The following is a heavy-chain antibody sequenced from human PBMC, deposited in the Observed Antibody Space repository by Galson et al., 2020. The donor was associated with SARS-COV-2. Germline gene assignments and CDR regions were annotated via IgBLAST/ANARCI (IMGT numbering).Heavy chain of an antibody. CDR3: ARRNTNSWRFDY. CDR2: INPKSVGT. J-gene: IGHJ4*02. D-gene: IGHD6-13*01. V-gene: IGHV1-2*02. Sequence: ASVKVSCKASGYTFTDYNIHWVRQVPGQGLEWMGWINPKSVGTNSAQKFQGRVTMTSDTSITTAYMELSGLRSDDMAVYYCARRNTNSWRFDYWAREPWSPSPQ. CDR1: GYTFTDYN.